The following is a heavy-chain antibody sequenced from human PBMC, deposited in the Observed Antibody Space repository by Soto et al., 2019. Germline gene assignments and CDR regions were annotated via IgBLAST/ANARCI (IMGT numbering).Heavy chain of an antibody. CDR1: GFTFSSYS. D-gene: IGHD3-10*01. CDR2: ISSSSSYI. CDR3: ARSKTRGAKVNVDLFDP. Sequence: PGGSLRLSCAASGFTFSSYSMNWVRQAPGKGLEWVSSISSSSSYIYYADSVKGRFTISRDNAKISLYLQMNSLRAEDTAVYYCARSKTRGAKVNVDLFDPWGQGSLVTVSS. J-gene: IGHJ5*02. V-gene: IGHV3-21*01.